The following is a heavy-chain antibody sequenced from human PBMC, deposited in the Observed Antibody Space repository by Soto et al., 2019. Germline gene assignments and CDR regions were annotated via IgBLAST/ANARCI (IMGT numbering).Heavy chain of an antibody. V-gene: IGHV3-23*01. CDR2: MNSGGRS. CDR3: AKALQYSSSRDYFYYGMDV. D-gene: IGHD6-6*01. Sequence: PGAAVRRCGSGCGCTFSKEAVGWVRQAPGKGLEWVSGMNSGGRSYYADSVKGRFTISRDTSKNMLYLQMNSLRADDTAVFYCAKALQYSSSRDYFYYGMDVWGQGTTVTVSS. CDR1: GCTFSKEA. J-gene: IGHJ6*02.